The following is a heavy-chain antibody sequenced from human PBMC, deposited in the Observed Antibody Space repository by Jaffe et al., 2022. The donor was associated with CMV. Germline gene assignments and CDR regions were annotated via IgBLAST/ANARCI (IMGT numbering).Heavy chain of an antibody. Sequence: QVQLVESGGGVVQPGRSLRLSCAASGFTFSSYGMHWVRQAPGKGLEWVAVIWYDGSNKYYADSVKGRFTISRDNSKNTLYLQMNSLRAEDTAVYYCARDLGARWGAFDIWGQGTMVTVSS. CDR1: GFTFSSYG. CDR3: ARDLGARWGAFDI. J-gene: IGHJ3*02. CDR2: IWYDGSNK. V-gene: IGHV3-33*08. D-gene: IGHD3-10*01.